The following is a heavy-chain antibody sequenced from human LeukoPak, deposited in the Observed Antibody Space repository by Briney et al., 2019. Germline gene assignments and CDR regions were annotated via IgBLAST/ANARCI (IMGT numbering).Heavy chain of an antibody. CDR3: ARGGSHPTEYFQH. D-gene: IGHD1-26*01. CDR1: GGSISSGGYY. J-gene: IGHJ1*01. CDR2: IYHSGST. Sequence: PSETLSLTCTVSGGSISSGGYYWSWIRQPPGKGLEWIGYIYHSGSTYYNPSLKSRVTISVDRSKNQFSLKLSSVTAADTAVYYCARGGSHPTEYFQHWGQGTLVTVSS. V-gene: IGHV4-30-2*01.